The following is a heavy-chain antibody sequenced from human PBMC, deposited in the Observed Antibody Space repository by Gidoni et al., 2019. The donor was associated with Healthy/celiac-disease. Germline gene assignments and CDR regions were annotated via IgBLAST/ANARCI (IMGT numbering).Heavy chain of an antibody. CDR1: GFTFSSYA. CDR3: AKCIAARHYYYYGMDV. CDR2: ISGSGGST. D-gene: IGHD6-13*01. V-gene: IGHV3-23*01. Sequence: EVQLLESGGGLVQPGGSLRLSCAASGFTFSSYAMSWVRQAPGKGLEWVSAISGSGGSTYYADSVKGRFTISRDNSKNTLYLQMNSLRAEDTAVYYCAKCIAARHYYYYGMDVWGQGTTVTVSS. J-gene: IGHJ6*02.